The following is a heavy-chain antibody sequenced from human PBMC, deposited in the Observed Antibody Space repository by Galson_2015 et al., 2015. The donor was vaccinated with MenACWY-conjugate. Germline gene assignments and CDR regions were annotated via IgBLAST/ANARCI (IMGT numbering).Heavy chain of an antibody. V-gene: IGHV1-18*01. CDR1: GYTFNRYG. D-gene: IGHD5-12*01. CDR2: ISAYNGNT. CDR3: ARQSVARSRSGDDAFDI. J-gene: IGHJ3*02. Sequence: SVKVSCKASGYTFNRYGVSWVRQAPGQGLEWMGWISAYNGNTNYAQEFQGRVTMTTDTSTSTAYMELRSLRSDDTAAYYCARQSVARSRSGDDAFDIWGQGTVVTVSS.